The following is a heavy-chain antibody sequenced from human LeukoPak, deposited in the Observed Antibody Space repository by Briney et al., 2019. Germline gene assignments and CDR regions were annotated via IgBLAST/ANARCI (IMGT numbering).Heavy chain of an antibody. CDR2: IYTSGST. J-gene: IGHJ5*02. CDR1: GGSISSYY. Sequence: SETLSLTCTVSGGSISSYYWSWIRQPAGKGLEWIGRIYTSGSTDYNPSLKSRVTMSVDTSKNQFSLKLSSATAADTAVYYCARDPMIRDVVVVAATGWFDPWGQGTLVTVSS. CDR3: ARDPMIRDVVVVAATGWFDP. D-gene: IGHD2-15*01. V-gene: IGHV4-4*07.